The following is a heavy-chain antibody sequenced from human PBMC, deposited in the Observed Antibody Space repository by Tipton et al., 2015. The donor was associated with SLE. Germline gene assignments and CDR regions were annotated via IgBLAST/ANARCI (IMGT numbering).Heavy chain of an antibody. CDR2: ISSSSSYI. V-gene: IGHV3-21*01. Sequence: SLRLSCAASGFTLDDYAMHWVRQAPGKGLEWVSSISSSSSYIYYADSVKGRFTISRDNAKNSLYLQMNSLRAEDTAVYYCATLVGATTDYWGQGTLVTVSS. J-gene: IGHJ4*02. CDR1: GFTLDDYA. D-gene: IGHD1-26*01. CDR3: ATLVGATTDY.